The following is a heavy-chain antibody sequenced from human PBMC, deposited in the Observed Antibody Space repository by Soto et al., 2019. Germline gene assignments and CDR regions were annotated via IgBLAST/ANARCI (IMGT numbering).Heavy chain of an antibody. CDR1: GFTFSSYS. CDR3: ASLLGGYSYGPRYYSYGMDV. J-gene: IGHJ6*02. CDR2: ISSSSSTI. Sequence: EVQLVESGGGLVQPGGSLRLSCAASGFTFSSYSMNWVRQAPGKGLGWVSYISSSSSTIYYAESVKGRFTISRDNDKNSLYLQMNSLRDEDTAVYYCASLLGGYSYGPRYYSYGMDVWGQGTTVTVSS. V-gene: IGHV3-48*02. D-gene: IGHD5-18*01.